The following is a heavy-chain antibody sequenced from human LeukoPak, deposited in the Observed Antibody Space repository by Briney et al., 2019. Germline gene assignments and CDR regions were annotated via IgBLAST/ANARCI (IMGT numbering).Heavy chain of an antibody. CDR3: ARVLKPTTILYYYFGMDV. Sequence: SETLSLTCAVSGGSISSDYWSWIRQPPGKGLEWIGYIYYSGSTNYNPSLKSRVTISVDTSKNQFSLKLSSVTAADTAVYYCARVLKPTTILYYYFGMDVWGQGTTVTVSS. J-gene: IGHJ6*02. CDR2: IYYSGST. V-gene: IGHV4-59*01. D-gene: IGHD3-9*01. CDR1: GGSISSDY.